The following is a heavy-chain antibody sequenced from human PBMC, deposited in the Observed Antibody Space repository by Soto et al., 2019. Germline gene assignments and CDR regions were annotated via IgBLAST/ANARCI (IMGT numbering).Heavy chain of an antibody. J-gene: IGHJ4*02. CDR3: ASVRGTPRYYFDY. CDR2: ISYSGST. Sequence: SETLSLTCTVSAGSIIGHHYYWNWIRHPTGKRLEWIAYISYSGSTYYNPSLKSRVTISVDTAKNQFSRKLSSVTAAATGVYYCASVRGTPRYYFDYWGQRTLVTVSS. V-gene: IGHV4-30-4*01. D-gene: IGHD1-1*01. CDR1: AGSIIGHHYY.